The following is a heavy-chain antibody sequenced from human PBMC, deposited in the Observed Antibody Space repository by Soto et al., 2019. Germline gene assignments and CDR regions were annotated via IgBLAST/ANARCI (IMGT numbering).Heavy chain of an antibody. Sequence: HPGGSLRLSCAASGFTFSSYEMNWVRQAPGKGLEWVSYISSSGSTIYYADSVKGRFTISRDNAKNSLYLQMNSLRAEDTAVYYCARGQRGWSGYYTGIWFDPWGQGTLVTVSS. CDR3: ARGQRGWSGYYTGIWFDP. D-gene: IGHD3-3*01. V-gene: IGHV3-48*03. CDR1: GFTFSSYE. CDR2: ISSSGSTI. J-gene: IGHJ5*02.